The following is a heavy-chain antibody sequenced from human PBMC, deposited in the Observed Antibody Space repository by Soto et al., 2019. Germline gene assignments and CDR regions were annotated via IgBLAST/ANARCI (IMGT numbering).Heavy chain of an antibody. Sequence: GGSLRLSCAASGFIFSKTWMTWVRQAPGKGLEWVANIKQDESEKFYVDSVKGRFTISRDNTKNSLFLQMNGLRAEDTALYYCAKRVVCSGGSCYHNPKYYYYYYYMDVWGKGTTVTVSS. D-gene: IGHD2-15*01. CDR2: IKQDESEK. J-gene: IGHJ6*03. CDR3: AKRVVCSGGSCYHNPKYYYYYYYMDV. V-gene: IGHV3-7*01. CDR1: GFIFSKTW.